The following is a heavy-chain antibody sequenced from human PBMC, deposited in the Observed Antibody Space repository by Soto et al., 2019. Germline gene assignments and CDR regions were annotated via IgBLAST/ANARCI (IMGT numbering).Heavy chain of an antibody. J-gene: IGHJ4*02. V-gene: IGHV3-30-3*01. CDR3: ARVRDFDY. Sequence: GGSLRLSCAASGFTFSSYAMHWVRQAPGKGLEWVAVISYDGSNKYYADSVKGRFTISRDNSKNTLYLQMNSLRAEDTAVYYCARVRDFDYWGQGTLVTVSS. CDR2: ISYDGSNK. CDR1: GFTFSSYA.